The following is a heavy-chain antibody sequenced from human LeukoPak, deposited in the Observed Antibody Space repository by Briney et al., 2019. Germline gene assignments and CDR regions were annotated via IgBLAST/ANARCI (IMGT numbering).Heavy chain of an antibody. D-gene: IGHD3-10*01. V-gene: IGHV4-34*01. Sequence: SETLSLTCAVYGGSFSGYYWSWLRQPPGKGLEWSGEINHSGRTNYNPSLKSRVTISVDTSKNQFSLKLSSVTAADTAVYYCARARGAYYGSGSYYPSSSYFDYWGQGTLVTVSS. CDR3: ARARGAYYGSGSYYPSSSYFDY. J-gene: IGHJ4*02. CDR2: INHSGRT. CDR1: GGSFSGYY.